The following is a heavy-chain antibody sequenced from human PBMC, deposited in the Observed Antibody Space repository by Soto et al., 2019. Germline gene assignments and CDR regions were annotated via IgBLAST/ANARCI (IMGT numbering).Heavy chain of an antibody. D-gene: IGHD6-19*01. J-gene: IGHJ6*03. V-gene: IGHV6-1*01. CDR2: TYYRSKWYN. CDR1: GDSVSSNSAA. CDR3: ARDRDSSGWYKGNYYYYYMDV. Sequence: SQTLSLTCAISGDSVSSNSAAWNWIRQSPSRGLEWLGRTYYRSKWYNDYAVSVKSRITINPDTSKNQFSLQLNSVTPEDTAVYYCARDRDSSGWYKGNYYYYYMDVWGKGTTVTVSS.